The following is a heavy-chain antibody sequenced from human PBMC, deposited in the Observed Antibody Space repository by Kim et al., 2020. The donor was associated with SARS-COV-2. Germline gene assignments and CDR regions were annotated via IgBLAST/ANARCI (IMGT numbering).Heavy chain of an antibody. CDR1: GFTFSDYY. Sequence: GGSLSLSCAASGFTFSDYYMSWIRQAPGKGLEWVSYISSSGSTIYYADSVKGRFTISRDNAKNSLYLQMNILRAEDTAVYYCARDSYYYGSGGMDVWGQGTTVTVSS. J-gene: IGHJ6*02. CDR2: ISSSGSTI. V-gene: IGHV3-11*01. D-gene: IGHD3-10*01. CDR3: ARDSYYYGSGGMDV.